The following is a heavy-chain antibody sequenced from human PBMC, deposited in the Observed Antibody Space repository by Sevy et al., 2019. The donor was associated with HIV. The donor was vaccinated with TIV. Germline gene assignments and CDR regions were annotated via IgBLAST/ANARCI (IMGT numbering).Heavy chain of an antibody. J-gene: IGHJ6*02. CDR3: AGSYFDSSGYSPLFYYGMDV. D-gene: IGHD3-22*01. CDR1: GGTFSNYA. V-gene: IGHV1-69*13. CDR2: FIPMFDTA. Sequence: ASVKVSCKASGGTFSNYAISWVRQAPGQGLEWMGGFIPMFDTANYAQKFQGKVTLTADGSTTTAYLELSSLSFDDTAVYYCAGSYFDSSGYSPLFYYGMDVWDQGTTVTVSS.